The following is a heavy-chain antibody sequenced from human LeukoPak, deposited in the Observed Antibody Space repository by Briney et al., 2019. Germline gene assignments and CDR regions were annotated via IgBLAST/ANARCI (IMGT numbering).Heavy chain of an antibody. CDR2: INTGNGNT. V-gene: IGHV1-3*03. CDR1: GYTFSNFG. Sequence: GASVKVSCKASGYTFSNFGFSWVRQAPGQRLEWMGWINTGNGNTKYSQEFQGRVTITRDTSANTAYMELSSLRSEDMAVYYCARAVKYRSGPLTDLLPYYFDYWGQGTLVTVSS. D-gene: IGHD6-19*01. CDR3: ARAVKYRSGPLTDLLPYYFDY. J-gene: IGHJ4*02.